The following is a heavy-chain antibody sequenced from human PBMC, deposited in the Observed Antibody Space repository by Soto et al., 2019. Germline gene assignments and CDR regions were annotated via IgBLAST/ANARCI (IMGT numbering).Heavy chain of an antibody. CDR3: ARPVVGGDY. J-gene: IGHJ4*02. CDR1: GFTFSASS. Sequence: EVQLVESGGGLVQPGGSLKLSCAASGFTFSASSIHWVRQASGKGLEWVGRIRSKANSYATAYVESVKGRFTISRDDSKNTAYLQMNSLKPDDTAVYFCARPVVGGDYWGQGTLVTVSS. D-gene: IGHD2-15*01. V-gene: IGHV3-73*01. CDR2: IRSKANSYAT.